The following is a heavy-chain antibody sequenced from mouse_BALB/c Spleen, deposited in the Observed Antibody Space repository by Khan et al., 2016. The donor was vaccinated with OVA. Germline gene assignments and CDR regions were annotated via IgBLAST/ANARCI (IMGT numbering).Heavy chain of an antibody. CDR1: GYTFTTYT. Sequence: QVQLKESGAELARPGASVKMSCKTSGYTFTTYTLHWVKQRPGRSLEWIGYINPSNDYTNYNQKFKDKSTLNADKSSSTAYMQLSSLTSEDSAVYYCARSGQVELRGGFTYGGQGTLVTVSA. CDR2: INPSNDYT. CDR3: ARSGQVELRGGFTY. J-gene: IGHJ3*01. V-gene: IGHV1-4*01. D-gene: IGHD3-2*01.